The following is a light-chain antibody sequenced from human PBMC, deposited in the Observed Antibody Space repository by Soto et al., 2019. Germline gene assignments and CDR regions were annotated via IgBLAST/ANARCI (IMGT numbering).Light chain of an antibody. V-gene: IGKV3D-20*02. CDR2: GAS. CDR1: QSVSSSY. CDR3: QQRRDWPIT. J-gene: IGKJ4*01. Sequence: EIVLTQSPGTLSLSPGERATLSCRASQSVSSSYLAWYQQKPGQAPRLLIYGASSRATGIPDRFSGSGSGTDFTLTISSLEPEDFAVYYCQQRRDWPITFGGGTKVEIK.